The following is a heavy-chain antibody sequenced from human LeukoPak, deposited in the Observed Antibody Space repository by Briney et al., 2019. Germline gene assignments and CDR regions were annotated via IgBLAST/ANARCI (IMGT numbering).Heavy chain of an antibody. CDR1: GGSISSDY. D-gene: IGHD3-22*01. V-gene: IGHV4-59*08. CDR2: ISYSGST. CDR3: ARFYYDSRGYWYYFDY. J-gene: IGHJ4*02. Sequence: PSETLSLTCTVSGGSISSDYWSWIRQPPGKGLEWIGYISYSGSTSYDPSLKSRVTISGDSSKKQFSLKLSSVTAADTAVYYCARFYYDSRGYWYYFDYWGQGTLVTVSS.